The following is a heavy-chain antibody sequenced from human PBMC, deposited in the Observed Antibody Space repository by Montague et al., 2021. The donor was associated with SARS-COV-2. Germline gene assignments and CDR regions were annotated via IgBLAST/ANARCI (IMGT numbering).Heavy chain of an antibody. CDR1: GGSFSVCY. D-gene: IGHD2-21*02. CDR2: INHGGST. Sequence: SETLSLTCAVYGGSFSVCYWSWIRQPPWKGLEWIGEINHGGSTNYNPSLKSRVTISSDTSKNQFSLKLNSVTAADTAVYFCVVVVPAMRPRSDYWGQGTLVTVSS. V-gene: IGHV4-34*01. CDR3: VVVVPAMRPRSDY. J-gene: IGHJ4*02.